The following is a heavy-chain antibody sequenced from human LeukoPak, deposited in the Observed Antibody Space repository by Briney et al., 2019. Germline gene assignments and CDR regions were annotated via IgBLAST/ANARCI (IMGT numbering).Heavy chain of an antibody. CDR1: AYSFSHYW. D-gene: IGHD4-23*01. J-gene: IGHJ3*02. V-gene: IGHV5-51*01. Sequence: GESLKISCRGSAYSFSHYWIGWLRQMRGKGLEWMGIIYPGDSDTRYSPSCQGQVTISADKSINTAYLQWSSLKASDTAMYYCARVGYGGNWRNAFDIWGLRTMVTVSS. CDR3: ARVGYGGNWRNAFDI. CDR2: IYPGDSDT.